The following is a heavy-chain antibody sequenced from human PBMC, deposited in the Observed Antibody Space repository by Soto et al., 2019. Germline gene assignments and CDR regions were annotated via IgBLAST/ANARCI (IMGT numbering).Heavy chain of an antibody. D-gene: IGHD1-1*01. Sequence: SETLSLTCTVSGGSISGYYWTWIRQPPGKGLEWIGYIYYSGTTNYNSSFKSRVTISVDTSKNQFSLKLSSVTPADTAVYYCARSHNNTWTAWGPWGQGALVTVSS. J-gene: IGHJ5*02. CDR1: GGSISGYY. CDR3: ARSHNNTWTAWGP. V-gene: IGHV4-59*01. CDR2: IYYSGTT.